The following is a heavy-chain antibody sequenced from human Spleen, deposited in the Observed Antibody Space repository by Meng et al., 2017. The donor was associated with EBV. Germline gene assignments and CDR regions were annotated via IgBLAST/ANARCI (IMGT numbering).Heavy chain of an antibody. V-gene: IGHV4-39*01. Sequence: QLHVGQSGPGKWQPSETLSLPCTVSGASFSSFYYWGWIRQPPGRGLEWIGSVHYTGSTYYSPSLKSRVTVSVDTSKNQFSLRLTSVTAADTAVYYCARPFPSWQSPRLDPFGAWGQGTLVTVSS. CDR2: VHYTGST. D-gene: IGHD6-19*01. J-gene: IGHJ5*02. CDR1: GASFSSFYY. CDR3: ARPFPSWQSPRLDPFGA.